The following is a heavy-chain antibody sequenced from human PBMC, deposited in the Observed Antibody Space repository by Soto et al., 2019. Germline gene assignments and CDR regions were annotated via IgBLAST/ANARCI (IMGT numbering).Heavy chain of an antibody. Sequence: SETLSLTCTVSGGSFKSGSYSWSWIRQPPGKGLEWIGYVYHTGRTSYNPSLKSRVSISMDTFNNQFSLNLDSVTAADTAVYFCASDFDYFDSWGQGTLVTVAS. V-gene: IGHV4-61*01. J-gene: IGHJ4*02. CDR2: VYHTGRT. CDR3: ASDFDYFDS. D-gene: IGHD3-3*01. CDR1: GGSFKSGSYS.